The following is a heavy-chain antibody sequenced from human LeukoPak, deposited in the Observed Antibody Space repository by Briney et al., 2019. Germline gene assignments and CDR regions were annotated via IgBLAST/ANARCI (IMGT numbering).Heavy chain of an antibody. CDR3: AKIRFYYDSSFDYWYFDL. V-gene: IGHV3-23*01. CDR2: ITASSGGT. J-gene: IGHJ2*01. CDR1: GFPFSSYA. Sequence: SGGSLRLSCAASGFPFSSYAMGWVREAPRKRLEWVSGITASSGGTYYADSVKGRFTISRDNSKNTLYLQINRLRAEDTAIYFCAKIRFYYDSSFDYWYFDLWGRGTLVTVSS. D-gene: IGHD3-22*01.